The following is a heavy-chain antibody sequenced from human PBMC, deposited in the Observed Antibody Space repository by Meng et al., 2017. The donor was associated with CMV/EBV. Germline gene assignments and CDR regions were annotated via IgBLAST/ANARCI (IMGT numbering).Heavy chain of an antibody. CDR3: ARARIVDKGGMDV. J-gene: IGHJ6*02. D-gene: IGHD2-21*01. CDR1: ARVSSDSAA. CDR2: TYYRSKWYN. Sequence: ARVSSDSAAWNWIRQSPSRGLEWLGMTYYRSKWYNDYAVSVKSRITINPDTSKNQFSLQLNSVTPEDTAVYYCARARIVDKGGMDVWGQGTTVTVSS. V-gene: IGHV6-1*01.